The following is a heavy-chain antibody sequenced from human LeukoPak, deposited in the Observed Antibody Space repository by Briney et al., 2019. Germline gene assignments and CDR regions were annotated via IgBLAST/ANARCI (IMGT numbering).Heavy chain of an antibody. CDR1: GYSFTSYW. CDR3: ARLVLTTVTTWSYGMDV. V-gene: IGHV5-51*01. CDR2: IYPGDSDT. D-gene: IGHD4-11*01. J-gene: IGHJ6*02. Sequence: TGESLKISCKGSGYSFTSYWIGWVRQMPGKGLEWMGIIYPGDSDTRYSPSFQGQVTISADKSISTAYLQWSSLKASDTAMYYCARLVLTTVTTWSYGMDVWGQGTTATVSS.